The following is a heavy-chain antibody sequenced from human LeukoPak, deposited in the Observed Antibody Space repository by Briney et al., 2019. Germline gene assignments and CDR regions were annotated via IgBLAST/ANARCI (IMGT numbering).Heavy chain of an antibody. D-gene: IGHD4-23*01. CDR2: IYPGDSDT. CDR1: GYSFTSYW. J-gene: IGHJ6*03. CDR3: ARAGYGGKFDYYYMDV. Sequence: GESLKISCKGSGYSFTSYWIGWVRQMPGKGLEWMGIIYPGDSDTRYSPSFQGQVTISADKSISTAYLQWSSLQASDTAMYYCARAGYGGKFDYYYMDVWGKGTTVTVSS. V-gene: IGHV5-51*01.